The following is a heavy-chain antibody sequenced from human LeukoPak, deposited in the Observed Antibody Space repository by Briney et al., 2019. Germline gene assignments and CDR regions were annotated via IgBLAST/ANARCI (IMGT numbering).Heavy chain of an antibody. V-gene: IGHV3-9*01. CDR2: ISWNSGNI. CDR1: GFTFDNYA. Sequence: GGSLRLSCAASGFTFDNYAMHWVRQAPGKGLEWVSGISWNSGNIDYADFVKGRFTISRDNAKNSLYLQMNSLRAEDTALYYCAKDRRVGGGYYGGFDCWGQGTLVTVSS. D-gene: IGHD3-22*01. J-gene: IGHJ4*02. CDR3: AKDRRVGGGYYGGFDC.